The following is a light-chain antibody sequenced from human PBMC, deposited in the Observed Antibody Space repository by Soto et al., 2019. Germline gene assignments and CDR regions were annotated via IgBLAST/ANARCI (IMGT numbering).Light chain of an antibody. V-gene: IGLV2-14*01. Sequence: QSALTQPASVSGSPGQSITISCTGTSSDVGGYNFVSWYQQHPGKAPKLMIYEVSNRPSGVSSRFSGSKSGSTASLTISGLQAEDEADYYSSSYSSSTTLIVFGVGTKLTVL. CDR1: SSDVGGYNF. CDR2: EVS. CDR3: SSYSSSTTLIV. J-gene: IGLJ1*01.